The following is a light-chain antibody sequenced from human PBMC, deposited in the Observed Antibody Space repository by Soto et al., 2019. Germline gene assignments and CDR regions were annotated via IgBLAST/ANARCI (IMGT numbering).Light chain of an antibody. CDR1: QSVFSNSNNKKY. CDR3: QQYYSAPWP. CDR2: WAS. J-gene: IGKJ1*01. V-gene: IGKV4-1*01. Sequence: DIVMTQSADSLAVSLGERATINCKSSQSVFSNSNNKKYLAWYQQKPGQPPKLLIHWASIRESGVPDRFSGSGSGTEFSFTINSLQTEDVAVYYCQQYYSAPWPFGQGTKVDIK.